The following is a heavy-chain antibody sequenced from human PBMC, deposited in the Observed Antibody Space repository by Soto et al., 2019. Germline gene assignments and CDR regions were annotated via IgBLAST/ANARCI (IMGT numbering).Heavy chain of an antibody. CDR2: ISSTSSTK. D-gene: IGHD3-10*01. V-gene: IGHV3-48*02. CDR1: GFTFSSHA. J-gene: IGHJ6*02. CDR3: ARRITMVRGPYYYYGMDV. Sequence: PGGSLRLSCAVSGFTFSSHAMTWVRQGPGKGLEWVSFISSTSSTKDYADSVKGRFTISRDNAKNSVYLQMNSLRDGDTAVYYCARRITMVRGPYYYYGMDVWGQGTTVTVSS.